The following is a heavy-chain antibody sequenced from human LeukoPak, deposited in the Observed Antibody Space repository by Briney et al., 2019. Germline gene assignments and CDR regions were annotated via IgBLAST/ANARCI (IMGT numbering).Heavy chain of an antibody. CDR1: GGSINSNNW. J-gene: IGHJ6*02. Sequence: SETLSLTCAVSGGSINSNNWWSWVRQPPGKQLEWIGEIYHSGTTYYNPSLKSRVTISVDKSKNQFSLKLSSVTAADTAVYYCARHGATVTTGATNQLYLDYYYYGMDVWGQGTTVTVSS. CDR2: IYHSGTT. CDR3: ARHGATVTTGATNQLYLDYYYYGMDV. D-gene: IGHD4-17*01. V-gene: IGHV4-4*02.